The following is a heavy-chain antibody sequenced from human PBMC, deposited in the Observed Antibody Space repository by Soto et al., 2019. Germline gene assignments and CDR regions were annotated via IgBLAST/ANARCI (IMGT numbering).Heavy chain of an antibody. D-gene: IGHD5-18*01. CDR2: IYYSGST. CDR3: ARVMXMVTRTAGVLYYYGMDV. Sequence: PSETLSLTCTVSGGSISSGGYYWSWIRQHPGKGLEWIGYIYYSGSTYYNPSLKSRVTISVDTSKNQFSLKLSSVTAADTAVYYCARVMXMVTRTAGVLYYYGMDVRGQGTTVTVSS. V-gene: IGHV4-31*03. CDR1: GGSISSGGYY. J-gene: IGHJ6*02.